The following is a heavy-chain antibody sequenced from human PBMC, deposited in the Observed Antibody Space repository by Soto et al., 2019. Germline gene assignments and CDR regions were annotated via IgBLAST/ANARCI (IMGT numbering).Heavy chain of an antibody. CDR1: GGSISSGNYY. D-gene: IGHD6-13*01. Sequence: SETPSLTCTVSGGSISSGNYYWSWIRQHPGKGLEWIGYIYYSGSTSYNPSLKSRVTISVDTSKNHFSLKLSSVTAADTAVYYCARVFSDSSSFFDPWGQGTLVTVSS. CDR3: ARVFSDSSSFFDP. V-gene: IGHV4-31*03. J-gene: IGHJ5*02. CDR2: IYYSGST.